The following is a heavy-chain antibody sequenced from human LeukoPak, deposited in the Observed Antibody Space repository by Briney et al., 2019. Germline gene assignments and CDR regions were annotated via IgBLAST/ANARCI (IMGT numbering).Heavy chain of an antibody. Sequence: GASVKVSCKASGYTFTGYYMHWVRQAPGQGLEWMGWTNPNSGGTNYAQKFQGRVTMTRDTSISTAYMELSRLRSDDTAVYYCARANDIVVANWFDPWGQGTLVTVSS. J-gene: IGHJ5*02. CDR3: ARANDIVVANWFDP. CDR1: GYTFTGYY. D-gene: IGHD2-15*01. CDR2: TNPNSGGT. V-gene: IGHV1-2*02.